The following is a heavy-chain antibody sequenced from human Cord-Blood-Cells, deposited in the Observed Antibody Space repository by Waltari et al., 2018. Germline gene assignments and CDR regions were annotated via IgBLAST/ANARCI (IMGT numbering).Heavy chain of an antibody. CDR3: ARAPHSSYFDY. V-gene: IGHV4-38-2*01. Sequence: QVQLQESGPGLVKPSETLSLTCAVSGYSIRSGYYWGWIRQPPGKGLEWIGSIYHSGSTYYNPSLKSRVTISVDTSKNQFSLKLSSVTAADTAVYYCARAPHSSYFDYWGQGTLVTVSS. J-gene: IGHJ4*02. CDR2: IYHSGST. CDR1: GYSIRSGYY. D-gene: IGHD6-19*01.